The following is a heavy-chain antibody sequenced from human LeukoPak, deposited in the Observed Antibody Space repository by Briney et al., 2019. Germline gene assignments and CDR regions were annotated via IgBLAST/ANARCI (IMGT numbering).Heavy chain of an antibody. V-gene: IGHV3-23*01. Sequence: GGSLRLSCAASGFTFNSYAMSWVRQAPGKGLEWVSTITGSGGSTYYADSVKGRFTISRDNSKNTLYLQMNSLRAEDTAVYYCAKDYYPNSSGYYGDAFDIWGQGTMVTVSS. CDR3: AKDYYPNSSGYYGDAFDI. D-gene: IGHD3-22*01. J-gene: IGHJ3*02. CDR2: ITGSGGST. CDR1: GFTFNSYA.